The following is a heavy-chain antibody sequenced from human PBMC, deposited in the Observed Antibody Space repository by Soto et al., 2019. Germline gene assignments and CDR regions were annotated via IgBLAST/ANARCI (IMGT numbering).Heavy chain of an antibody. V-gene: IGHV4-31*03. J-gene: IGHJ6*02. CDR1: GGSISSGGYY. CDR2: IYYSGST. CDR3: ARGPAPYYYGMDV. Sequence: SETLSLTCTVSGGSISSGGYYWSWIRQHPGKGLEWIGYIYYSGSTYYNPSLKSRVTTSVDTSKNQFSLKLSSVTAADTAVYYCARGPAPYYYGMDVWGQGTTVTVSS.